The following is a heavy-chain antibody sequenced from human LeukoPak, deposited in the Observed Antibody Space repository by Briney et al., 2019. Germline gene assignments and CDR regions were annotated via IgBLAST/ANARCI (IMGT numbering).Heavy chain of an antibody. Sequence: QAGGSLRLSCAASGFTFSSYWMSWVRQATGKGLEWVANIKQDGSEKYYVDSVKGRFTISRDNAKNSLYLQMNSLRAEDTAVYYCAREGGSITFDYWGQGTLVTVSS. V-gene: IGHV3-7*01. CDR3: AREGGSITFDY. D-gene: IGHD3-10*01. J-gene: IGHJ4*02. CDR1: GFTFSSYW. CDR2: IKQDGSEK.